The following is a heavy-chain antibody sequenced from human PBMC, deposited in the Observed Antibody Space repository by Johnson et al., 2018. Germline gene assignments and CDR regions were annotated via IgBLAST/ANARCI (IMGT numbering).Heavy chain of an antibody. CDR1: GFTFDDYA. Sequence: VQLVQSGGGLVQPGGSLRLSCAASGFTFDDYAMHWVRQAPGKGLEWVSGISWNSGSIGYADSVKGRFTISRDNAQNSLYLKMNSQRAEDTALYYCAKTLHDGDFCYDYGMDVWGQGTTVTVSS. CDR2: ISWNSGSI. V-gene: IGHV3-9*01. D-gene: IGHD4-17*01. CDR3: AKTLHDGDFCYDYGMDV. J-gene: IGHJ6*02.